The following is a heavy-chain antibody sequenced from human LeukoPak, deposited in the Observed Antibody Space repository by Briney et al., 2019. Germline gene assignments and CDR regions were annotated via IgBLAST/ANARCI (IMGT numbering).Heavy chain of an antibody. Sequence: GGSLRLSCAASGFTVSSNYMSWVRQAPGKGLEWVSAISGSGGSTYYADSVKGRFTISRDNSKNTLYLQMNSLRAEDTAVYYCAKDLATNPPLGYWGQGTLVTVSS. V-gene: IGHV3-23*01. CDR2: ISGSGGST. D-gene: IGHD7-27*01. CDR1: GFTVSSNY. CDR3: AKDLATNPPLGY. J-gene: IGHJ4*02.